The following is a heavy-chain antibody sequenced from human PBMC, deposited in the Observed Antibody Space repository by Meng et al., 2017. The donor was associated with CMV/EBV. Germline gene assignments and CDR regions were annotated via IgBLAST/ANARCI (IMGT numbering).Heavy chain of an antibody. Sequence: CTASAGSIRRCCWGRIRPPAGKGLVWIGRIYSSGGTNYKSSLKSRVTMSVDTSRNQFSLKLSSVTAADTAVYYCARTDCSSTSCYLNYWGQGTLVTVSS. J-gene: IGHJ4*02. CDR3: ARTDCSSTSCYLNY. CDR2: IYSSGGT. D-gene: IGHD2-2*01. CDR1: AGSIRRCC. V-gene: IGHV4-4*07.